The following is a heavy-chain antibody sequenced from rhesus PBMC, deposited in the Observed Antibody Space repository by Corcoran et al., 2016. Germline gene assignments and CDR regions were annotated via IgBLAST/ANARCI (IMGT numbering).Heavy chain of an antibody. CDR1: GGSFSGYY. V-gene: IGHV4-122*02. Sequence: QVQLQESGPGLVKPSETLSLTCAVSGGSFSGYYWGWIRQPPGKGLACIGYTTYSGATTSNPSLKSRVTISRDTSKTQFSLQLSSVTAADTAVYYCARAGIRFDYWGQGVLVTVSS. CDR3: ARAGIRFDY. D-gene: IGHD5-42*01. J-gene: IGHJ4*01. CDR2: TTYSGAT.